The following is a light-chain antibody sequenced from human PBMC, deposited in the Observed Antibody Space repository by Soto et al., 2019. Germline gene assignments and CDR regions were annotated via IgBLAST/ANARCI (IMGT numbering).Light chain of an antibody. CDR1: SSDVGGYNY. J-gene: IGLJ2*01. CDR3: SSHTSGSTLV. Sequence: QSALTQPASVSGSPGQSITISCTGTSSDVGGYNYVSLYQQHPGKAPKLMIYEVSNRPSGVSNRFSGSKSGNTASLTISGLQAEDEADYYCSSHTSGSTLVFGGGTKLTVL. CDR2: EVS. V-gene: IGLV2-14*01.